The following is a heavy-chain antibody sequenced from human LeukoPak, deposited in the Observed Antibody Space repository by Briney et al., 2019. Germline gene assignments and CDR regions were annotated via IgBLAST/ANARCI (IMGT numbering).Heavy chain of an antibody. CDR3: AKRGVVIRVILVGFHKEAYYFDS. D-gene: IGHD3-22*01. J-gene: IGHJ4*02. CDR2: ISGSAGGT. CDR1: GITLSNYG. Sequence: GGSLRLSCAVSGITLSNYGMSWVRQAPGKVLEWVAGISGSAGGTNYADSVKGRFTISRDNSKNTLYLQMNRLRAEDTAVYFCAKRGVVIRVILVGFHKEAYYFDSWGQGALVTVSS. V-gene: IGHV3-23*01.